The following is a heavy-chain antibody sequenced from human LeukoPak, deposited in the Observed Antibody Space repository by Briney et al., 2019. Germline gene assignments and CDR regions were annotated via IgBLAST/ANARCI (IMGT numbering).Heavy chain of an antibody. CDR3: ARGRQRWELLPGY. D-gene: IGHD1-26*01. J-gene: IGHJ4*02. CDR1: GGTFSSYA. V-gene: IGHV1-69*04. Sequence: SVKVSCKASGGTFSSYAISWVRQAPGQGLEWMGRIIPILGIANYAQKFQGRVTITADKSTSTAYMELSSLRSDDTAVYYCARGRQRWELLPGYWGQGTLVTVSS. CDR2: IIPILGIA.